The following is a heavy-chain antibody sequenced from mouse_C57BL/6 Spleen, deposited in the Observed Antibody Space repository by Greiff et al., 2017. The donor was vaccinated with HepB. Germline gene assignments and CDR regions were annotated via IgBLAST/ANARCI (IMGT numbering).Heavy chain of an antibody. D-gene: IGHD1-1*01. CDR3: TRVVYYYGSSPLDY. CDR1: GFTFSSYA. CDR2: ISSGGDYI. Sequence: EVMLVESGEGLVKPGGSLKLSCAASGFTFSSYAMSWVRQTPEKRLEWVAYISSGGDYIYYADTVKGRFTISRDNARNTLYLQMSSLKSEDTAMYYCTRVVYYYGSSPLDYWGQGTTLTVSS. J-gene: IGHJ2*01. V-gene: IGHV5-9-1*02.